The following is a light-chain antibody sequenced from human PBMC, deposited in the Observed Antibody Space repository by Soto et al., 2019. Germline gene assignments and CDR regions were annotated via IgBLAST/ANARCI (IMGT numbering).Light chain of an antibody. J-gene: IGKJ3*01. CDR1: QSVLYSSNNKNY. CDR3: QQYYSTPS. Sequence: DIVMTQSPDSLAVSLGERATINCKSSQSVLYSSNNKNYLAWYQQKPGQPPKLLIYWASTRESGVPDRFSGSGSGTDFSLTSSSLQAEDGAVYYCQQYYSTPSFGPGTKVDIK. CDR2: WAS. V-gene: IGKV4-1*01.